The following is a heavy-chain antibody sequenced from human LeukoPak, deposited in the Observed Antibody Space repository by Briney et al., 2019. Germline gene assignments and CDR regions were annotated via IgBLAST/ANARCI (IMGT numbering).Heavy chain of an antibody. D-gene: IGHD6-19*01. J-gene: IGHJ4*02. CDR1: GFTFSSYG. Sequence: GGSLRLSCAAPGFTFSSYGMHWVRQAPGKGLEWVAVIWYDGSNKYYADSVKGRFTISRDNSKNTPYLQMNSLRAEDTAVYYCAKELQAGWYYFDYWGQGTLVTVSS. CDR3: AKELQAGWYYFDY. V-gene: IGHV3-33*06. CDR2: IWYDGSNK.